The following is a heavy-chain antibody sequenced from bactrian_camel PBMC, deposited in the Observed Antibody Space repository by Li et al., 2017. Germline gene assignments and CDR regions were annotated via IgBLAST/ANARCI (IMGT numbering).Heavy chain of an antibody. CDR2: LERDGST. D-gene: IGHD3*01. J-gene: IGHJ4*01. CDR3: AADCDPRLWKASQYKY. V-gene: IGHV3S53*01. Sequence: QVQLVESGGGSVQAGGSLRLSCVASGYIHNRNCLGWFRQAPGKEREGVAVLERDGSTRYTDSVKGRFTISEDYAKSTVSLQMNNLKSEDTALYICAADCDPRLWKASQYKYWGQGTQVTVS. CDR1: GYIHNRNC.